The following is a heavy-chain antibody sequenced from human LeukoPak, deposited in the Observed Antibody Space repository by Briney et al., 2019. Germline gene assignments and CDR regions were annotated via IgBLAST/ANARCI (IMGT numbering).Heavy chain of an antibody. Sequence: GGSLRLSCAASGFTFSSYGMRWVRQAPGKGLEWVAVIWYDGSNKYYADSVKGRFTISRDNSKNTLYLQMNSLRAEDTAVYYCARDAYQLPTFYYYYYMDVWGKGTTVTVSS. CDR1: GFTFSSYG. CDR2: IWYDGSNK. D-gene: IGHD2-2*01. CDR3: ARDAYQLPTFYYYYYMDV. J-gene: IGHJ6*03. V-gene: IGHV3-33*01.